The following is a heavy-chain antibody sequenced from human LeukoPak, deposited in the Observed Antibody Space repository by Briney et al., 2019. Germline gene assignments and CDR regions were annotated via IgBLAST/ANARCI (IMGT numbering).Heavy chain of an antibody. V-gene: IGHV4-34*01. CDR1: GGSFSGYY. Sequence: SETLSLTCAVYGGSFSGYYWSWIRQPPGKGLEWIGEINHSGSTNYNPSLKSRVTISVDTSKNQFSLKLSSVTAADTAVYYCARADYGSGSYYNDLDYWGQGTLVTVSS. J-gene: IGHJ4*02. CDR3: ARADYGSGSYYNDLDY. D-gene: IGHD3-10*01. CDR2: INHSGST.